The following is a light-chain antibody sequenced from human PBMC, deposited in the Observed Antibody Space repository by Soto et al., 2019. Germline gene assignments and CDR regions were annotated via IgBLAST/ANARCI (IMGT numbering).Light chain of an antibody. CDR2: EVV. CDR3: RSYAGSNTYV. V-gene: IGLV2-8*01. J-gene: IGLJ1*01. Sequence: QSVLTQPPSASGSPGESLIISCTGTKNDIGVYDFVSWYQHHPGKAPRLIIYEVVQRPSGVPDRFSGSKSGNTASLTVSGLQAADEAYYFCRSYAGSNTYVFGSGTKLTVL. CDR1: KNDIGVYDF.